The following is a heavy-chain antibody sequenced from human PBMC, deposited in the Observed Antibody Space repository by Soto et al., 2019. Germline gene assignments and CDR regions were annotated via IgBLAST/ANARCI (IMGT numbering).Heavy chain of an antibody. CDR1: GYTLTELS. CDR3: ATGNLDTAMDPVGIFDY. CDR2: FDPEDGET. J-gene: IGHJ4*02. V-gene: IGHV1-24*01. D-gene: IGHD5-18*01. Sequence: GASVKVSCKVSGYTLTELSMHWVRQAPGKGLEWMGGFDPEDGETIYAQKFQGRVTMTEDTSTDTAYMELSSLRSEDTAVYYCATGNLDTAMDPVGIFDYWGQGTLVTVS.